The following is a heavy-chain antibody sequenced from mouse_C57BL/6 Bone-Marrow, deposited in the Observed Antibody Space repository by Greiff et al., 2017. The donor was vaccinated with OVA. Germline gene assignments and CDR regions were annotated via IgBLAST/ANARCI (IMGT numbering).Heavy chain of an antibody. CDR2: ISYDGSN. Sequence: ESGPGLVKPSQSLSLTCSVTGYSITSGYYWNWIRQFPGNKLEWMGYISYDGSNNYNPSLKNRIPITRDTSKNQFFLKLNSVTTEDTVTYYCAKTGSLYYFDYWGQGTTLTVSS. CDR1: GYSITSGYY. CDR3: AKTGSLYYFDY. D-gene: IGHD4-1*01. J-gene: IGHJ2*01. V-gene: IGHV3-6*01.